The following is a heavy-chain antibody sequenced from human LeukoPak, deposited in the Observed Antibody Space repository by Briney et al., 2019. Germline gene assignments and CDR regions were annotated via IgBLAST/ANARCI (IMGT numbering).Heavy chain of an antibody. D-gene: IGHD5-18*01. CDR2: IYYSGST. V-gene: IGHV4-59*08. CDR1: GGSISSYY. CDR3: ARHGLDTYYFDY. J-gene: IGHJ4*02. Sequence: SETPSLTCTVSGGSISSYYWSWIRQPPGKELEWIGYIYYSGSTNYNPSLKSRVTISVDTSKNQFSLKLSSVTAADTAVYYCARHGLDTYYFDYWGQGTLVTVSS.